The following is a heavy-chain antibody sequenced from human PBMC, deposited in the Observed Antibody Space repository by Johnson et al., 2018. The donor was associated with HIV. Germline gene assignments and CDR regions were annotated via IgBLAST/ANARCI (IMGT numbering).Heavy chain of an antibody. V-gene: IGHV3-30*03. J-gene: IGHJ3*02. Sequence: QVQLVESGGGVVQPGRSLRLSCAASGFTFSSYGMHWVRQAPGKGLEWVAVISYDGSNKYYADSVKGRFTISRDNSKNTLYLQMTSLRAEDTAVYYCAREFRYSSSPAHYAFDIWGQGTMVTVSS. CDR2: ISYDGSNK. CDR1: GFTFSSYG. D-gene: IGHD6-6*01. CDR3: AREFRYSSSPAHYAFDI.